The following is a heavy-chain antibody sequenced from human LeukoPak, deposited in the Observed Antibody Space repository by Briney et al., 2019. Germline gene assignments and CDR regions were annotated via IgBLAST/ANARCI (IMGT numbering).Heavy chain of an antibody. CDR1: GFTFNNYA. V-gene: IGHV3-23*01. D-gene: IGHD2-8*01. Sequence: GGSLRLSCAASGFTFNNYAMSWVRQAPGKGLEWVAGVSGSGSSTDYADSVKGRFTISRDNSKNTLYLQMNSLRAEDTAVYYCARGSPYDGMDVWGQGTTVTVSS. CDR2: VSGSGSST. CDR3: ARGSPYDGMDV. J-gene: IGHJ6*02.